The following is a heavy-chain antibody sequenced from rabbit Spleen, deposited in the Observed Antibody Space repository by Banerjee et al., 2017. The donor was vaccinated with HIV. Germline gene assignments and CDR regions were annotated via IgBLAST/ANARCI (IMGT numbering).Heavy chain of an antibody. Sequence: QEQLVESGGGLVQPGASLTLTCKASGFDLSSSVSMCWVRQAPGKGLEWIGCIYAGIGTTYYASRARRRVTIFKASSTTVTLQMTSLTAADTATYFCARDYTVGYAGYVYAFRLGGQGTLVTVS. V-gene: IGHV1S45*01. CDR1: GFDLSSSVS. CDR3: ARDYTVGYAGYVYAFRL. J-gene: IGHJ3*01. CDR2: IYAGIGTT. D-gene: IGHD6-1*01.